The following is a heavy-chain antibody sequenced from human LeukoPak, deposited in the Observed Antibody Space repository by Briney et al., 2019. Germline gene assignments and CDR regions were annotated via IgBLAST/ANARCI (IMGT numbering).Heavy chain of an antibody. V-gene: IGHV4-61*02. Sequence: PSETLSLTCTVSGGSISSGSYYWSWIRQPAGKGLEWIGRIYSSGSTNYNPSLKSRVTISVDTSKNQFSLKLTSVTAADTAVYYCARHGTEYYYDSSGYYGAGPFDPWGQGTLVTVSS. CDR3: ARHGTEYYYDSSGYYGAGPFDP. CDR2: IYSSGST. CDR1: GGSISSGSYY. D-gene: IGHD3-22*01. J-gene: IGHJ5*02.